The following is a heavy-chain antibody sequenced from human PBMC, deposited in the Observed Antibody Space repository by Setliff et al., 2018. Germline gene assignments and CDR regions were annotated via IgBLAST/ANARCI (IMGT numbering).Heavy chain of an antibody. CDR1: GLTFSSYW. J-gene: IGHJ6*03. CDR3: AKLVWLTTWYYMDV. V-gene: IGHV3-7*03. Sequence: PGGSLRLSCAASGLTFSSYWMTWVRQAPGKGLEWLANIKQDGSEIYSVDSVKGRFSISRDNAKNSLYLQMNSLRAEDTAVYYCAKLVWLTTWYYMDVWGKGTTVTVSS. CDR2: IKQDGSEI. D-gene: IGHD5-18*01.